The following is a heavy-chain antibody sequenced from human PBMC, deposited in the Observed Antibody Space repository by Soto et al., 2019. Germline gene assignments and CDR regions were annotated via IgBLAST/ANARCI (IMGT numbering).Heavy chain of an antibody. D-gene: IGHD2-15*01. CDR3: ARVWEYCSGGSCYYD. Sequence: GGSLRLSCAASGFTFSSYWMSWVRQAPGKGLEWVANIKQDGSEKYYVDSVKGRFTISRDNAKNSLYLQMNSLRAEDTAVYYCARVWEYCSGGSCYYDWGQGTLVTVSS. CDR1: GFTFSSYW. CDR2: IKQDGSEK. J-gene: IGHJ4*02. V-gene: IGHV3-7*02.